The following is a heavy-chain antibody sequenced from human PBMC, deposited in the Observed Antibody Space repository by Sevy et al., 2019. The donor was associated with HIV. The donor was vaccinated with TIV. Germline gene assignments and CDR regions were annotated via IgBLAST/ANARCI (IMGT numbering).Heavy chain of an antibody. CDR3: ARDRYGSGSYLDY. D-gene: IGHD3-10*01. CDR1: GFTFSSYS. CDR2: ISSSSSYI. J-gene: IGHJ4*02. V-gene: IGHV3-21*01. Sequence: GGSLRLSCAASGFTFSSYSMNWVRQAPGKGLEWVLSISSSSSYIYYADSVKGRFTISRDNAKNSLYLQMNSLRAEDTAVYYCARDRYGSGSYLDYWGQGTLVTVSS.